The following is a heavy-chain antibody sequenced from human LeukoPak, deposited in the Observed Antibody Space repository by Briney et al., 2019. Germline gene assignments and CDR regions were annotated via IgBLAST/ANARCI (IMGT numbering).Heavy chain of an antibody. V-gene: IGHV1-18*01. CDR2: ISPYSGNT. CDR3: ARASGVSAAGSPYYFDY. J-gene: IGHJ4*02. CDR1: GYTFPSYG. D-gene: IGHD6-13*01. Sequence: ASVKVSRKASGYTFPSYGITWVRQAPGQGLECMGWISPYSGNTDYAQKFQGRVTMTTDTSTTTAYMELRSLRSDDTAVYYCARASGVSAAGSPYYFDYWGQGTLVTVSS.